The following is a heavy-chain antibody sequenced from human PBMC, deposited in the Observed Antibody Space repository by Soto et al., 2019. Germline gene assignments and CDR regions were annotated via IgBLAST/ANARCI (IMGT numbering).Heavy chain of an antibody. CDR2: ISYDGSNK. J-gene: IGHJ4*02. D-gene: IGHD3-16*01. CDR1: GFTFSSYA. Sequence: QVQLVESGGGVVQPGRSLRLSCAASGFTFSSYAMHWVRQAPGKGLEWVAVISYDGSNKYYADSVKGRFTISRDNSKNTLYLQMNSLRAEDTAVYYCEGEGIGLGEAFDYWGQGTLVTVSS. CDR3: EGEGIGLGEAFDY. V-gene: IGHV3-30-3*01.